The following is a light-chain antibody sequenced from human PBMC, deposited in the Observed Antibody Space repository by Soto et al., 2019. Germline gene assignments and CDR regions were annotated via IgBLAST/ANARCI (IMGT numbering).Light chain of an antibody. V-gene: IGLV1-40*01. CDR1: SSNIGAGYD. CDR2: EVT. J-gene: IGLJ1*01. CDR3: NSYTRSTKYV. Sequence: QSVLTQPPSVSGAPGQTITISCTGSSSNIGAGYDVHWYQHHPGKAPKLIIYEVTNRPSGVSNRFSGSKSGNTASLTISGLQAEDEADYYCNSYTRSTKYVFGTGTKVTVL.